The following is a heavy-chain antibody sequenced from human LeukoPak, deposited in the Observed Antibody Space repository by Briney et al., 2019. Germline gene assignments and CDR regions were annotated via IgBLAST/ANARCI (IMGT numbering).Heavy chain of an antibody. J-gene: IGHJ4*02. CDR1: GFTFSSYA. CDR2: ISGRGDNT. Sequence: GGSLRLSCAASGFTFSSYAMSWVRQAPGKGLEWVSGISGRGDNTSYADSVKGRFTISRDNSKNTLYLQMDSLKAEDTAFYYCARYSASYPDWGQGTLVTVSS. D-gene: IGHD1-26*01. V-gene: IGHV3-23*01. CDR3: ARYSASYPD.